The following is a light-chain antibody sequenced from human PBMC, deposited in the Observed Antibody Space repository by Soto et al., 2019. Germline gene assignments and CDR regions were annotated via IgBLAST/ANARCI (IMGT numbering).Light chain of an antibody. Sequence: TVMMQSPATLSLSPGARATLSGRASRGISSNLAWYQQKPGQAPRLLIYDASTRATGIPARFSGSGSGTEFTLTTSSLQSDDLAVYYGHQYKNWPPWTFGQGTKVDIK. CDR2: DAS. J-gene: IGKJ1*01. CDR1: RGISSN. CDR3: HQYKNWPPWT. V-gene: IGKV3-15*01.